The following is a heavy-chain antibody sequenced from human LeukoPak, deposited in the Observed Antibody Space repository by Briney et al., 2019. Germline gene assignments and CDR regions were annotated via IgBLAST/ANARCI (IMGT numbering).Heavy chain of an antibody. CDR2: IIPIFSTA. D-gene: IGHD4-23*01. CDR1: GGTFSSYA. J-gene: IGHJ3*02. Sequence: ASVKLSCTASGGTFSSYAISWVRQAPGQGLEWMGGIIPIFSTANYAQKVEGRVTITTDESTSTAYMELSSLRTEDKAVYYCARSTVVTPNSAFDIWGQGTMVTVSS. CDR3: ARSTVVTPNSAFDI. V-gene: IGHV1-69*05.